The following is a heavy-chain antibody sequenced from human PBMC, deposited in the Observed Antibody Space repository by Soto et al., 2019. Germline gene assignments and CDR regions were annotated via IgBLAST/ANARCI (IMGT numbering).Heavy chain of an antibody. CDR1: GYTFTDYY. CDR3: ASGYRGGQQLDQYYHYFGMDV. V-gene: IGHV1-2*04. CDR2: INPNSVGT. J-gene: IGHJ6*02. D-gene: IGHD6-13*01. Sequence: QVQLVQSGAEVKKPGASVKVSCRASGYTFTDYYMHWVRQAPGQGLEWMGWINPNSVGTNYAQKFQGWVSRTRDTSISTAYMELSRLRSDYTAVYYCASGYRGGQQLDQYYHYFGMDVWGQGTTVTVSS.